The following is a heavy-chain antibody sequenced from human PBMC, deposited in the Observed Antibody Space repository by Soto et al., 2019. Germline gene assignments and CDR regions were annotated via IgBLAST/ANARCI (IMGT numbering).Heavy chain of an antibody. D-gene: IGHD3-9*01. J-gene: IGHJ4*02. CDR2: ISGSGGST. Sequence: HPGGSLRLSCAASGFTFSSYAMSWVRQAPGKGLEWVSAISGSGGSTYYADSVKGRFTISRDNSKNTLYLQMNSLRAEDTAVYYCAKDQVLRYFDWSKAVTNFDYWGQGTLVTVSS. CDR3: AKDQVLRYFDWSKAVTNFDY. CDR1: GFTFSSYA. V-gene: IGHV3-23*01.